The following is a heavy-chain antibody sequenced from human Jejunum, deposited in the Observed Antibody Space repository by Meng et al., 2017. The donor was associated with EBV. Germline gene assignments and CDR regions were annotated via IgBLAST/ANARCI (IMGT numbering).Heavy chain of an antibody. D-gene: IGHD4-17*01. V-gene: IGHV4-30-2*01. J-gene: IGHJ4*02. CDR3: ARGGPDFGDYVPFDY. Sequence: QSQLPGSGSGLGKPSQTLSLTCAVSGDSITRGAYLWSWIRQPPGKGLEWIGNIYHIGSTYYNPSLKSRVTISVDRSKNQFSLKLTSVTAADTAVYYCARGGPDFGDYVPFDYWGQGTLVTVSS. CDR1: GDSITRGAYL. CDR2: IYHIGST.